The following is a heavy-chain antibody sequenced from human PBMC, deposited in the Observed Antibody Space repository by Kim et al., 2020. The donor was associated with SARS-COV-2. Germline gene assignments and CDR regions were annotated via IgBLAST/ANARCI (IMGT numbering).Heavy chain of an antibody. CDR3: AKGGGGDFDY. D-gene: IGHD2-15*01. V-gene: IGHV3-23*01. CDR1: GFMFNKYG. CDR2: ISAGGGGT. J-gene: IGHJ4*02. Sequence: GGSLRLSCAASGFMFNKYGMTWVRQAPGKGLEWVSTISAGGGGTYYADYVRGRFTISRDNTRNTLYLQMNSLRADDTAVYYCAKGGGGDFDYWGQGSLVT.